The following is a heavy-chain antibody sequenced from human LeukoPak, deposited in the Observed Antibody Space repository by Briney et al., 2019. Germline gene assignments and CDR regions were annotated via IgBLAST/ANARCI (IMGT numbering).Heavy chain of an antibody. CDR2: ISSSGSAF. Sequence: GGSLRLSCEDSGFTFRSYEMNWVRQAPGKGLEWIACISSSGSAFSYADSVKGRFTIARDNAKNSVYLEMNSLRADDTAVYYCARSARLMKGVVEVTALDDWGQGTLVTVSS. CDR3: ARSARLMKGVVEVTALDD. V-gene: IGHV3-48*03. CDR1: GFTFRSYE. J-gene: IGHJ4*02. D-gene: IGHD3-3*01.